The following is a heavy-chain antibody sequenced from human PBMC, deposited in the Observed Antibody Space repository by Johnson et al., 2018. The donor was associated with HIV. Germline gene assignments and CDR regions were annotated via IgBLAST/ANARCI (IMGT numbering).Heavy chain of an antibody. J-gene: IGHJ3*02. D-gene: IGHD5-24*01. V-gene: IGHV3-9*03. Sequence: VQLVESGGGLVQPGGSLRLSCAASGFTVSSYAMHWVRQAPGKGLEWVSGISWNSGSIGYADSVKGRFTISRDNAKNTLYLQMNSLRGEDMAVYYCARGSQEMVTIWNAFDIWGQGTMVTVS. CDR1: GFTVSSYA. CDR3: ARGSQEMVTIWNAFDI. CDR2: ISWNSGSI.